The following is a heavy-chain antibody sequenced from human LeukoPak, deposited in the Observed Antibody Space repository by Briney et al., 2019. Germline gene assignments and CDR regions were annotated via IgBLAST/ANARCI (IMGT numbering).Heavy chain of an antibody. V-gene: IGHV3-23*01. J-gene: IGHJ4*02. D-gene: IGHD2-2*01. Sequence: GGSLRLSCAASGFTFSSYAMSWDRQAPGKGLEWVSAISGSGGSTYYADSVKGRFTISRDNSKNTLYLQMNSLRAEDTAVYYCAKISVVVVPAATPYYFDYWGQGTLVTVSS. CDR3: AKISVVVVPAATPYYFDY. CDR1: GFTFSSYA. CDR2: ISGSGGST.